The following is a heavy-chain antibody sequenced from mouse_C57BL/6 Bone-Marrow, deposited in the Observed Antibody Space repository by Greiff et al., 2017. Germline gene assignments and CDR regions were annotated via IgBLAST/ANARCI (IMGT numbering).Heavy chain of an antibody. J-gene: IGHJ3*01. CDR3: AIHYYGPWCAY. CDR1: GFSLTSYG. CDR2: IWSGGST. V-gene: IGHV2-2*01. D-gene: IGHD1-2*01. Sequence: VQLKESGPGLVHPSQSLSITCTVSGFSLTSYGVHWVRQSPGKGLEWLGVIWSGGSTDYNAAFISRLSISKDNSKSQVCLKMNSLQADDTAIYYCAIHYYGPWCAYWGQGTLVTVSA.